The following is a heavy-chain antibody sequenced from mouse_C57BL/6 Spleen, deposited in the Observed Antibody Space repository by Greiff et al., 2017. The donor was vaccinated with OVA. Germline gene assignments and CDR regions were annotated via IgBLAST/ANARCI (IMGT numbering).Heavy chain of an antibody. J-gene: IGHJ4*01. CDR2: IWSGGST. CDR3: ARNLLQDYAMDY. CDR1: GFSLTSYG. Sequence: VKLQESGPGLVQPSQSLSITCTVSGFSLTSYGVHWVRQSPGKGLEWLGVIWSGGSTDYNAAFISRLSISKDNSKSQVFFKMNSLQADDTAIYYCARNLLQDYAMDYWGQGTSVTVSS. D-gene: IGHD1-1*01. V-gene: IGHV2-2*01.